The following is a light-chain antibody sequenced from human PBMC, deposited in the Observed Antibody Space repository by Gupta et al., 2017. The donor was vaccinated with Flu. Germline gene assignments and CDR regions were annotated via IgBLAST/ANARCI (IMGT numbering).Light chain of an antibody. Sequence: IVMSQSPLSLPVTPGEPASISCRSSQSLLHSNGYDNLYWYLQKPGQSPPLLIYFGSNRASGVPDRVSCSGSGTDFTLTIRRVEAEDVEVDVCMRALQTPRGYRFGQGTKLEIK. V-gene: IGKV2-28*01. CDR3: MRALQTPRGYR. J-gene: IGKJ2*03. CDR2: FGS. CDR1: QSLLHSNGYDN.